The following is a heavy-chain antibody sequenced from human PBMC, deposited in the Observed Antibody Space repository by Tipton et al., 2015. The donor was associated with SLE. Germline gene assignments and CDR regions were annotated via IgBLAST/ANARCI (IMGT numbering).Heavy chain of an antibody. Sequence: TLSLTCTVSGGSISSYYWSWIRQPPGKGLEWTGYIYYSGSTNYNPSLKSRVTISVDTSKNQFSLKLSSVTAADTAVYYCARKKGAIAAFDYWGQGTLVTVSS. CDR3: ARKKGAIAAFDY. D-gene: IGHD1-26*01. J-gene: IGHJ4*02. CDR2: IYYSGST. CDR1: GGSISSYY. V-gene: IGHV4-59*07.